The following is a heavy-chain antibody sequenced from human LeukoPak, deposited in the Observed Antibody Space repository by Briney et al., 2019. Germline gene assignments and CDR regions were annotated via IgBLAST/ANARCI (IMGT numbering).Heavy chain of an antibody. Sequence: SETLSLTCSVSGGSISSSDYYWGWLRQPPGKGLEWLGSIYYSGSSYYNPSLKSRVIISVDTSKNQFSLKVSSVTAADTAVYYCAREQQTLLWFGELFPWFDPWGQGTLVTVSS. J-gene: IGHJ5*02. V-gene: IGHV4-39*07. CDR1: GGSISSSDYY. CDR2: IYYSGSS. CDR3: AREQQTLLWFGELFPWFDP. D-gene: IGHD3-10*01.